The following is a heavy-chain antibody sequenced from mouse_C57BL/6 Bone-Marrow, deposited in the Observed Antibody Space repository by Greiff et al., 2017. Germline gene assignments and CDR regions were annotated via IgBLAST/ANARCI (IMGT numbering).Heavy chain of an antibody. CDR2: INYDGSST. Sequence: EVTLMESEGGLVQPGSSMKLSCTASGFTFSDSYMAWVRQVPDTGLEWVANINYDGSSTYYLDSLLSRFIISRDNAKNILYLQMSSLKSEDTATYYCARDREDYAMDYWGQGTSVTVSS. CDR1: GFTFSDSY. CDR3: ARDREDYAMDY. D-gene: IGHD3-1*01. V-gene: IGHV5-16*01. J-gene: IGHJ4*01.